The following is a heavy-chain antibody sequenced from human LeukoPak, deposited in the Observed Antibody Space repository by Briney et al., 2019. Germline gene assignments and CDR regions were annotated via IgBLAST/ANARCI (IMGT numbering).Heavy chain of an antibody. Sequence: SETLSLTCAVYGGSFSGYYWSWIRQPPGKGLEWIGEINHSGSTNYNPSLKSRVTISVETSKNQFSLKLSSVTAADTAVYYCARGPGPDIVVVPAAIFDYCDQASLVTVSS. CDR3: ARGPGPDIVVVPAAIFDY. V-gene: IGHV4-34*01. CDR2: INHSGST. D-gene: IGHD2-2*02. J-gene: IGHJ4*02. CDR1: GGSFSGYY.